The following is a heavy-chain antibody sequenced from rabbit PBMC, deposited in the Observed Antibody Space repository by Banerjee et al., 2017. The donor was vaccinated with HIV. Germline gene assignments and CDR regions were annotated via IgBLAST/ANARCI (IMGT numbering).Heavy chain of an antibody. Sequence: QEQLEESGGGLVQPEGSLTLTCKASGFDFSSIYYMCWVRQAPGKGLEWIGCISAGSSGTTYYASWAKGRFTISKTSSTTVTLQMTSLTAADTATYFCARDLAGVIGWNFNLWGPGTLVTVS. CDR3: ARDLAGVIGWNFNL. CDR2: ISAGSSGTT. CDR1: GFDFSSIYY. V-gene: IGHV1S45*01. J-gene: IGHJ4*01. D-gene: IGHD4-1*01.